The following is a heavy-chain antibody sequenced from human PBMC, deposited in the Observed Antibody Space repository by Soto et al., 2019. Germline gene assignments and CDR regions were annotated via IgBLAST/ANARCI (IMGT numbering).Heavy chain of an antibody. CDR2: IYYSGST. J-gene: IGHJ5*02. CDR1: GGSISSSSYY. D-gene: IGHD3-10*01. CDR3: ARDLHYGSGSYPNWFDP. V-gene: IGHV4-39*07. Sequence: PSETLSLTCTVSGGSISSSSYYWGWIRQPPGKGLEWIGSIYYSGSTYYNPSLKSRVTKSVDTSKKQFSLKLSSVTAADTAVYYCARDLHYGSGSYPNWFDPWGQGTLVTVSS.